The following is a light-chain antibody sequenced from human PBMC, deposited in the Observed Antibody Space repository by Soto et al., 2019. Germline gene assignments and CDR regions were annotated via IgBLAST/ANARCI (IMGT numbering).Light chain of an antibody. V-gene: IGKV3-20*01. CDR2: GAS. J-gene: IGKJ1*01. CDR1: QSVRSSF. Sequence: ESVLTQSPGTLSLSPGERATLSCRASQSVRSSFLAWYQLKPGQAPRLLIYGASSRATGIPDRFSGSGSVTDFTLTISRLEPEDFAVYYCQQYDSSPWTFGQGTKVEIK. CDR3: QQYDSSPWT.